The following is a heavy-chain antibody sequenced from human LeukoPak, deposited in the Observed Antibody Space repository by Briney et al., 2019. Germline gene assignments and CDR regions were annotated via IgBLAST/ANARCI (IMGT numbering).Heavy chain of an antibody. V-gene: IGHV3-30*02. CDR2: IRYDGSNK. CDR3: AKTPKASIAVAGTQDNGMDV. CDR1: GFTFSSYG. D-gene: IGHD6-19*01. J-gene: IGHJ6*02. Sequence: GGSLRLSCAASGFTFSSYGMHWVRQAPGKGLEWVAFIRYDGSNKYYADSVKGRFTISRDNSKNTLYLQMNSLRAEDTAVYYCAKTPKASIAVAGTQDNGMDVWGQGTTVTVSS.